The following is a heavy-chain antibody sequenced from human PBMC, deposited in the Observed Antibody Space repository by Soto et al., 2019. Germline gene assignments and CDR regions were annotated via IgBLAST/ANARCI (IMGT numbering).Heavy chain of an antibody. J-gene: IGHJ4*02. CDR2: INPMFGTA. V-gene: IGHV1-69*01. CDR1: GGTFNTFA. D-gene: IGHD3-22*01. Sequence: QVQLVQSGAEVKKPGSSVKVSCMASGGTFNTFAISWVRQAPGQGLECMGGINPMFGTAHYAQKFQGRVTITADESTRTVYMELSSLRSEDTAVYYCARFSPPRGYYAYWGQGTLVTVSS. CDR3: ARFSPPRGYYAY.